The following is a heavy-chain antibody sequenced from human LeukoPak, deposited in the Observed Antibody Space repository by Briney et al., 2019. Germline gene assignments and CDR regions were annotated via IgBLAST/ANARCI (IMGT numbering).Heavy chain of an antibody. D-gene: IGHD1-26*01. CDR1: GFTFTNYI. V-gene: IGHV3-30*04. Sequence: QPGGSLRLSCAASGFTFTNYIMHWVRQAPGKGLEWVAVISHDGGNSNYADSVQGRFTISRDKFKNTLYLQMNGLRPEDTAVYYCARDPVGVTTFKFDHWGQGTLVTVSS. CDR2: ISHDGGNS. CDR3: ARDPVGVTTFKFDH. J-gene: IGHJ4*02.